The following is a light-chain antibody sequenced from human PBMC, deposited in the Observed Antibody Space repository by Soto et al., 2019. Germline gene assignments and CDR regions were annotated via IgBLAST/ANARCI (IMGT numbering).Light chain of an antibody. V-gene: IGKV3-15*01. CDR3: QQYNNWPPYT. J-gene: IGKJ2*01. CDR1: QSVSSN. CDR2: GAS. Sequence: DTVMTQSPATLSVSPGERATLSCRASQSVSSNLAWYQQKPGQAPRLLIYGASTRATGIPARFSGSGSGTEFFLIISSLQSEDFAVYYCQQYNNWPPYTFGQGTKLEIK.